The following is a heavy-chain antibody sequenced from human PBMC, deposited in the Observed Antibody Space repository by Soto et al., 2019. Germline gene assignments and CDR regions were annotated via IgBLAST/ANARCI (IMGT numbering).Heavy chain of an antibody. D-gene: IGHD2-21*02. CDR1: GFTFSSYE. J-gene: IGHJ4*02. Sequence: HPGGSLRLSCAASGFTFSSYEMNWVRQAPGKGLEWVSYISSSGSTIYYADSVKGRFTISRDNAKNSLYLQMNSLRAEDTAVYYCARGGAYCGGDCYSFVYYYDSSGYYGDYWGQGTLVTVSS. CDR2: ISSSGSTI. V-gene: IGHV3-48*03. CDR3: ARGGAYCGGDCYSFVYYYDSSGYYGDY.